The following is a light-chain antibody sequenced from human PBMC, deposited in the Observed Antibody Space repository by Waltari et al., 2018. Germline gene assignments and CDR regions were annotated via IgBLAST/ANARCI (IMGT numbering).Light chain of an antibody. CDR1: QSVSRSY. V-gene: IGKV3-20*01. J-gene: IGKJ1*01. CDR3: QQYGSSPWT. CDR2: GAS. Sequence: EIVLTQSPGTLSLSPGERATLPCRASQSVSRSYFAWYQAKPGHAPRLLSYGASSRATGIPDRFSGSGSGTDFTLTISRLEPEDFAVYYCQQYGSSPWTFGQGTKVEIK.